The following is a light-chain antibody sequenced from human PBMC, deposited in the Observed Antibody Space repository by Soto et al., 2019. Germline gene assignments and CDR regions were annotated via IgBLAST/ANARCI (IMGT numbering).Light chain of an antibody. CDR2: DAT. CDR3: CSYAGSFTFPYV. J-gene: IGLJ1*01. Sequence: QAVLTQPRSVSGSPGQSVTIACTGTSSDVGGYHYVSWYQQHPGKAPKLIIYDATRRPSGVPDRFSGSKSGNTASLTISGLQGEDEADYYCCSYAGSFTFPYVFGTGTKLTVL. CDR1: SSDVGGYHY. V-gene: IGLV2-11*01.